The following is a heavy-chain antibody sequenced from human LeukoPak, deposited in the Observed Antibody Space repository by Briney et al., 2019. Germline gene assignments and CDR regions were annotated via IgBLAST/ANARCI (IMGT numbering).Heavy chain of an antibody. D-gene: IGHD3-22*01. CDR1: GYTFTGYY. J-gene: IGHJ3*02. Sequence: GASVKVSCKASGYTFTGYYMHWVRQAPGQGLEWMGRINPNSGGTNYAQKFQGRVTMTRDTSISTAYMELSRLRSDDTAVYYCARDIAPRHYYDSSGYSHDAFDIWGQGTMVTVSS. V-gene: IGHV1-2*06. CDR2: INPNSGGT. CDR3: ARDIAPRHYYDSSGYSHDAFDI.